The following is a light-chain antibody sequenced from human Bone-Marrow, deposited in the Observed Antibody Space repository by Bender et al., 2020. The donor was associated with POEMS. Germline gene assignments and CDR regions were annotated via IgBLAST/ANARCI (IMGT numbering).Light chain of an antibody. Sequence: QSVLTQPPSASGTPGQRVTISCSGSSSNIGTNPVNWYQQLPGTAPKLLIYINNQRPSGVPDRFSGSKSGTSASLAISGLQSEDEADYYCGSWDYSLSGEIFGGGTKLTVL. J-gene: IGLJ2*01. CDR1: SSNIGTNP. CDR2: INN. V-gene: IGLV1-44*01. CDR3: GSWDYSLSGEI.